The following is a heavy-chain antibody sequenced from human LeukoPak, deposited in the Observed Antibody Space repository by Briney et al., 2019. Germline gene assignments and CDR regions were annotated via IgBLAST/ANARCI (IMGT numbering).Heavy chain of an antibody. Sequence: VSVKVSCKASGYTFTGYYMHWVRQAPGQGLEWMGWINPNSGGTNYAQKFQGRVTMTRDTSISTAYMELSRLRSDDTAVYYCARSGLFTMIVVVGVFDIWGQGTMVTVSS. D-gene: IGHD3-22*01. CDR3: ARSGLFTMIVVVGVFDI. J-gene: IGHJ3*02. CDR1: GYTFTGYY. CDR2: INPNSGGT. V-gene: IGHV1-2*02.